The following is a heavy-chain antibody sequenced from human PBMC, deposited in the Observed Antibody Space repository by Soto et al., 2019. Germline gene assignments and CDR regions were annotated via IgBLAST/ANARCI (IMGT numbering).Heavy chain of an antibody. CDR1: GFTFDDYT. V-gene: IGHV3-43*01. Sequence: PGGSLRLSCAASGFTFDDYTMHWVRQAPGKGLEWVSLISWDGGSTYYADSVKGRFTISRDNSKNSLYLQMNSLRTEDTALYYCAKDSRRGDYDILTGRLGGMDVWGQGTTVTVSS. CDR2: ISWDGGST. J-gene: IGHJ6*02. CDR3: AKDSRRGDYDILTGRLGGMDV. D-gene: IGHD3-9*01.